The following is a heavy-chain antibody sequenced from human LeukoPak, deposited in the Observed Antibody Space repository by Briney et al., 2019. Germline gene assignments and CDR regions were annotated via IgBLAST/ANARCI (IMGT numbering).Heavy chain of an antibody. D-gene: IGHD2-2*02. CDR3: AKGDQPLLYGGAFDS. J-gene: IGHJ4*02. CDR1: GFTFSSYS. Sequence: GGSLRLSCAASGFTFSSYSMNWVRQAPGKGLEWVSSISSSSSYIYYADSVKGRFTISRDNAKNSLYLQMNSLGAEDTAVYYCAKGDQPLLYGGAFDSWGQGTLVTVSS. V-gene: IGHV3-21*04. CDR2: ISSSSSYI.